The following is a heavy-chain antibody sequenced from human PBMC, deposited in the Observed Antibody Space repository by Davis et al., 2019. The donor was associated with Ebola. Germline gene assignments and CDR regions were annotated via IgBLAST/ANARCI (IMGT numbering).Heavy chain of an antibody. D-gene: IGHD2-15*01. CDR1: GYSFTSYY. V-gene: IGHV5-51*01. CDR3: ARHGSLDIVVVVAATHWFDP. J-gene: IGHJ5*02. Sequence: GESLKISCKGSGYSFTSYYIGWVRQMTGKGLEWMGIIYPSDSYTNYSPSFQGHVTISADKSISTAYLQWSSLKASDTAMYYCARHGSLDIVVVVAATHWFDPWGQGTLVTVSS. CDR2: IYPSDSYT.